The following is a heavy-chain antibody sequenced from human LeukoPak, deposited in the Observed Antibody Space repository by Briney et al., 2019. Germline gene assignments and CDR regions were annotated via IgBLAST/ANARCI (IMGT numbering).Heavy chain of an antibody. CDR2: ISDTGKT. D-gene: IGHD3-3*01. J-gene: IGHJ4*02. CDR3: VTGYYEPFDN. Sequence: SETLSLTCSVSGASLSSYYWGWIRQSPGKGLEWLGYISDTGKTAYNPSLKSRGTLSLDTSKNQFSLRLTSVTAADTAVYYCVTGYYEPFDNWGQGTLVTVSS. V-gene: IGHV4-59*01. CDR1: GASLSSYY.